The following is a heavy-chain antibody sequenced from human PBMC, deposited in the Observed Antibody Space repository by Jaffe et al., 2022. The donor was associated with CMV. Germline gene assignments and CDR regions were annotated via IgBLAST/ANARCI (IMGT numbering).Heavy chain of an antibody. V-gene: IGHV3-43*01. CDR2: ISWDGGST. D-gene: IGHD3-10*01. CDR3: AKEGYYGSGSYYPYYYYMDV. J-gene: IGHJ6*03. Sequence: EVQLVESGGVVVQPGGSLRLSCAASGFTFDDYTMHWVRQAPGKGLEWVSLISWDGGSTYYADSVKGRFTISRDNSKNSLYLQMNSLRTEDTALYYCAKEGYYGSGSYYPYYYYMDVWGKGTTVTVSS. CDR1: GFTFDDYT.